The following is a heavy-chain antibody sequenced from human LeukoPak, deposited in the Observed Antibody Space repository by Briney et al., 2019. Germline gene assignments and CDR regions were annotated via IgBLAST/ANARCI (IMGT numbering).Heavy chain of an antibody. J-gene: IGHJ6*03. CDR1: GYTFTGYY. CDR2: INPNSGGT. Sequence: ASVKVSCKASGYTFTGYYMHWVRQAPGQGLEWMGRINPNSGGTNYAQKFQGRVTMTRDTSISTAYMELSRLRSDDTAVYYCAREYNWNLPDYYYYYMDVWGKGTTVTVSS. V-gene: IGHV1-2*06. CDR3: AREYNWNLPDYYYYYMDV. D-gene: IGHD1-20*01.